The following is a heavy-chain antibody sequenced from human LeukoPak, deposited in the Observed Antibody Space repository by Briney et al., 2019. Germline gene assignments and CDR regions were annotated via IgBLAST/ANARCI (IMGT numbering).Heavy chain of an antibody. CDR3: ANGGNYYGSGSYGGYFDY. CDR1: GITLSNYG. D-gene: IGHD3-10*01. Sequence: GGSLRLSCAVSGITLSNYGMSWVRQAPGKGLEWVAGISGSGGSTYYADSVKGRFTISRDNSKNTLYLQMNSLRAEDTAVYYCANGGNYYGSGSYGGYFDYWGQGTLVTVSS. CDR2: ISGSGGST. J-gene: IGHJ4*02. V-gene: IGHV3-23*01.